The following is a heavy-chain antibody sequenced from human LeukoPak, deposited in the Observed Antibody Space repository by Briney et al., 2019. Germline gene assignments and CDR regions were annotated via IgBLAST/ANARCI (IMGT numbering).Heavy chain of an antibody. V-gene: IGHV3-11*05. J-gene: IGHJ4*02. CDR3: ARDLKGSAWYVDY. CDR2: ISSSSTYI. D-gene: IGHD6-19*01. Sequence: GGSLRLSCAASGFTFSDYYMSWIRQAPGKGLEWLSYISSSSTYINYADSVKGRFTISRDNAKNSLYLQMNSLRAEDTAVYYCARDLKGSAWYVDYWGQGTLVTVSS. CDR1: GFTFSDYY.